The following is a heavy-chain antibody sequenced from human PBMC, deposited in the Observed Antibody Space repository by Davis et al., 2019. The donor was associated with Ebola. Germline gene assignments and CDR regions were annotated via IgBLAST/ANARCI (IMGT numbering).Heavy chain of an antibody. CDR2: TNYKSKWYN. J-gene: IGHJ4*02. Sequence: HSQTLSHTLSSPWDSVPSAGWNWLRQSPARGLEWLGRTNYKSKWYNDYAVSVKSRITINTDTSKNQFFLQLHSVTPEDTAMYYCATGWLRSGGFASWGQGTLVTVSS. CDR3: ATGWLRSGGFAS. V-gene: IGHV6-1*01. D-gene: IGHD5-12*01. CDR1: WDSVPSAG.